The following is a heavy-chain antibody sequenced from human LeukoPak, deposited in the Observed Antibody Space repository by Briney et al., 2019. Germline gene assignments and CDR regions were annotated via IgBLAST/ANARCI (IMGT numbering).Heavy chain of an antibody. CDR2: IYYSGIT. CDR1: GGSISSSSYY. Sequence: TSETLSLTCTVSGGSISSSSYYWGWIRQPPGEGLEWIGSIYYSGITYYNPSLKSRVTISVDTSRNQFSLKLSSVTAADTAVYYCARAETYSGWPFDYWGQGTLVTVSS. D-gene: IGHD6-19*01. J-gene: IGHJ4*02. V-gene: IGHV4-39*07. CDR3: ARAETYSGWPFDY.